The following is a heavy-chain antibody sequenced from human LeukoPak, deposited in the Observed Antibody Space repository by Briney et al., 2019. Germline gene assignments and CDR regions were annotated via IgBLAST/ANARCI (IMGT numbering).Heavy chain of an antibody. CDR1: GGSISSYY. Sequence: SETLSLTCTVSGGSISSYYWSWIRQPAGKGLEWIGRIYTSGSTNYNPSLKSRVTMSVDTSKNQFSLKLSSVTAADTAVCYCAREYGSGSYRYFDYWGQGTLVTVSS. CDR3: AREYGSGSYRYFDY. J-gene: IGHJ4*02. CDR2: IYTSGST. D-gene: IGHD3-10*01. V-gene: IGHV4-4*07.